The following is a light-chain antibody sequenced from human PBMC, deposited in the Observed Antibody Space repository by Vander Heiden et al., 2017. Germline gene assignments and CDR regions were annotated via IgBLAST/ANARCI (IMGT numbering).Light chain of an antibody. J-gene: IGKJ1*01. V-gene: IGKV1-5*03. CDR3: QQDNSYSRT. Sequence: DIQMTQSPSTLSASVGDRVTITCRASQSISSWLAWYQQKPGKAPKLLIYKASSLERGVPSTFRGRGSGTEFTLTISSLQPDDFATYYCQQDNSYSRTFGQGTKVEIK. CDR1: QSISSW. CDR2: KAS.